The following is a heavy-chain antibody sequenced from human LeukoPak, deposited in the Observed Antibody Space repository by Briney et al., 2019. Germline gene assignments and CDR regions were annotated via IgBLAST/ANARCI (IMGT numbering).Heavy chain of an antibody. CDR1: GGSISSSSNS. CDR2: INYGGTT. V-gene: IGHV4-39*01. J-gene: IGHJ4*02. CDR3: ARRHSSSWYPGYDY. D-gene: IGHD6-13*01. Sequence: PSETLSLTCTVSGGSISSSSNSWGWIRQPPGKGLEWIGSINYGGTTYYNPSLKSRVTISVDTSKSQFSLKLSSVTSADTAVYYCARRHSSSWYPGYDYWGQGTLATVSS.